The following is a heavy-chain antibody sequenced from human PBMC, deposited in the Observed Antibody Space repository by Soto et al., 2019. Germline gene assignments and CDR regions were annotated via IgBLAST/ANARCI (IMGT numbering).Heavy chain of an antibody. CDR1: GDSVTSGSYY. J-gene: IGHJ6*02. D-gene: IGHD7-27*01. Sequence: SETLSLTCIVSGDSVTSGSYYWTWLRQPPGKGLEWIGYISYTGRTKYNPSLQSRVTISVDTSKNDFSLNLSSVTAADTAVYFCAREWGLLPYYGMNVWGPVTVVTVS. CDR2: ISYTGRT. CDR3: AREWGLLPYYGMNV. V-gene: IGHV4-61*03.